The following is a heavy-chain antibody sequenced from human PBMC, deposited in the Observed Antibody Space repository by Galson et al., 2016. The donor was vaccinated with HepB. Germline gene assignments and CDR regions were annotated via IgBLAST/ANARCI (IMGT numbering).Heavy chain of an antibody. CDR2: INTSGDST. CDR3: VRGDDYSALGN. D-gene: IGHD5-12*01. Sequence: SLRLSCADSAFTFSSYAMQWVRQTPGKGLEWVSGINTSGDSTYYADSVKGRFTISRDSAKNSLYLQMNSLRAEDTAVYYCVRGDDYSALGNWGQGTLVIVSS. CDR1: AFTFSSYA. V-gene: IGHV3-23*01. J-gene: IGHJ4*02.